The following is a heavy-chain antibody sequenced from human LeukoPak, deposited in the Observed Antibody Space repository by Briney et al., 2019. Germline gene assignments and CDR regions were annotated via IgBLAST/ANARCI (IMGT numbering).Heavy chain of an antibody. D-gene: IGHD3-3*01. V-gene: IGHV3-30*18. CDR3: AKDPDFWSGYSLLNWFDP. CDR1: GFTFSSYG. Sequence: GGSLRLSCAASGFTFSSYGMHWVRQAPGKGLEWVAVISYDGSNKYYADSVKGRFTISRDNSKNTLYLQMNSLRAEDTAVYYCAKDPDFWSGYSLLNWFDPWGQGTLVTVSS. CDR2: ISYDGSNK. J-gene: IGHJ5*02.